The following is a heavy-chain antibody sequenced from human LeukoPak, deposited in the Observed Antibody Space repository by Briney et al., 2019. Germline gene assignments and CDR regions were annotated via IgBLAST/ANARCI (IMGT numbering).Heavy chain of an antibody. V-gene: IGHV3-53*01. CDR1: GFTVSSNY. Sequence: PGGSLRLSCVASGFTVSSNYMSWVRQAPGKGLEWVSVIYSGGSTYYADSVKGRFTISRDNSKNTLYLQMHSMRAEDTAVYYCASGSGSYRTPYYYMDVWGTATTATVSS. D-gene: IGHD3-10*01. J-gene: IGHJ6*03. CDR2: IYSGGST. CDR3: ASGSGSYRTPYYYMDV.